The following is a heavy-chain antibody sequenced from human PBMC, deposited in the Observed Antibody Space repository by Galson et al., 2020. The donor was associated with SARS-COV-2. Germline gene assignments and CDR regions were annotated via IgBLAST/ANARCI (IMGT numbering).Heavy chain of an antibody. J-gene: IGHJ5*02. V-gene: IGHV4-38-2*02. Sequence: SQTLSLTCTVSAYSISSGYYWGWIRQPPGKGLEWIGTIYYSGRPYYNPSLKSRVTISIDTSKNQFSLILTSVTAADTAVYYCARGAAVAVLPQFDPWGQGTLVTVSS. CDR1: AYSISSGYY. CDR3: ARGAAVAVLPQFDP. D-gene: IGHD6-13*01. CDR2: IYYSGRP.